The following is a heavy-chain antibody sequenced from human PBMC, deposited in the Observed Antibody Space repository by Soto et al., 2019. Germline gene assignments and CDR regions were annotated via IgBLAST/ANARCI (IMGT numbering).Heavy chain of an antibody. CDR1: GVTFSSNA. J-gene: IGHJ4*02. D-gene: IGHD6-13*01. CDR3: ANRRCYDSSIWYFDY. V-gene: IGHV3-23*01. Sequence: GGSLRLTCAASGVTFSSNAMSWVRQAPGKGLEWVSAIIGSGGSTYYTDSVKGRFTISRDNSKNTLYLQMNSLRAADTAVYYCANRRCYDSSIWYFDYWGQGTLVTVSS. CDR2: IIGSGGST.